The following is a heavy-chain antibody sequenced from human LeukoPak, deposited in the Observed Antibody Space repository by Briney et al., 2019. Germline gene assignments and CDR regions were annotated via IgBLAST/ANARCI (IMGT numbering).Heavy chain of an antibody. D-gene: IGHD1-14*01. V-gene: IGHV3-33*01. CDR2: IWYDGSNK. Sequence: PGGSLRLSCAASGFTFSSYGMHWVRQAPGKGLEWVAVIWYDGSNKYYADSVKGRFTISRDNSKNTLYLQMNSLRAEDTAVYYCARDQRNRGSYFDYWGQGTLVTVSS. CDR3: ARDQRNRGSYFDY. J-gene: IGHJ4*02. CDR1: GFTFSSYG.